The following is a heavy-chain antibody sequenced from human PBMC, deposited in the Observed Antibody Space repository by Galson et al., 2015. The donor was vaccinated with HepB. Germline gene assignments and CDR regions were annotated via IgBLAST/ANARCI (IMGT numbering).Heavy chain of an antibody. Sequence: SLRLSCAASGFTFSSYGMHWVRQAPGKGLEWVAVISYDGSNKYYADSVKGRFTFSRDNSKNTLYLQMNSLRAEDTAVYYCAKEEYSYGFDYWGQGTLVTVSS. D-gene: IGHD5-18*01. CDR1: GFTFSSYG. CDR2: ISYDGSNK. J-gene: IGHJ4*02. V-gene: IGHV3-30*18. CDR3: AKEEYSYGFDY.